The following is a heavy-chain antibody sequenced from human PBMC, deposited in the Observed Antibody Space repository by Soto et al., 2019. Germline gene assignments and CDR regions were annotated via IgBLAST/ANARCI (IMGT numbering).Heavy chain of an antibody. J-gene: IGHJ4*01. CDR1: GASFSGTY. V-gene: IGHV4-59*13. CDR2: AYHSGTT. Sequence: PSETLSLTCAVSGASFSGTYWSWIRQAPGKGLEWIGYAYHSGTTVYNPSLKSRVSISVDTSKKRVSLRLNSVTAADTAVYYCAVWSALTQYYFDFWGHGTLVTVSS. CDR3: AVWSALTQYYFDF. D-gene: IGHD3-3*01.